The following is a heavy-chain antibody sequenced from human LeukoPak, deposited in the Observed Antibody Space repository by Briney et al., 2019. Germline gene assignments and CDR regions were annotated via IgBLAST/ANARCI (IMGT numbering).Heavy chain of an antibody. CDR3: ARLRISRFLEWLLSYDYGMDV. V-gene: IGHV4-30-2*01. CDR2: IYHSGST. J-gene: IGHJ6*02. CDR1: GGSISSGGYS. Sequence: SETLSLTCAVSGGSISSGGYSWSWIRQPPGTGLEWIGYIYHSGSTYYNPSLKSRVTISVDRSKNQFSLKLSSVTAADTAVYYCARLRISRFLEWLLSYDYGMDVWGQGTTVTVSS. D-gene: IGHD3-3*01.